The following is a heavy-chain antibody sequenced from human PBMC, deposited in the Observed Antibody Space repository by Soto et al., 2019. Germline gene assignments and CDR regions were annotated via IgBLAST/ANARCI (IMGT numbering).Heavy chain of an antibody. Sequence: ASVKVSCKASGYTFTSYDINWVRQATGQGLEWMGWMNPNSGNTGYAQKFQGRVTMTRNTSISTAYMELSSLRSEDTAVYYCARGRTVRGVIGFDYWGQGTLVTVSS. CDR3: ARGRTVRGVIGFDY. CDR2: MNPNSGNT. V-gene: IGHV1-8*01. CDR1: GYTFTSYD. D-gene: IGHD3-10*01. J-gene: IGHJ4*02.